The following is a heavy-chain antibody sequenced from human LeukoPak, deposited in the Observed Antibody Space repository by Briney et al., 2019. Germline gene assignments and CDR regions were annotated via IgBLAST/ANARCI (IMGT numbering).Heavy chain of an antibody. Sequence: GASVKVSCKASGYTFTGYYMHWVRQAPGQGLEWMGWINPNSGGTNYAQKFQGRVTMTRDTSISTAYMELSRLRSDDTAVYYCAREASRDGYSHIDYWGQGTLVTVSS. CDR2: INPNSGGT. CDR1: GYTFTGYY. D-gene: IGHD5-24*01. CDR3: AREASRDGYSHIDY. V-gene: IGHV1-2*02. J-gene: IGHJ4*02.